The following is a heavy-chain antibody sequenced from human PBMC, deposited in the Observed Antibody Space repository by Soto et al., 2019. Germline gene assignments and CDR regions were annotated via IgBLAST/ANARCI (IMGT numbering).Heavy chain of an antibody. Sequence: LRLSCAASVFTFSSYAMHWVRQAPGKGLEWVAVISYDGSNKYYADSVKGRFTISRDNSKNTLYLQMNSLRAEDTAVYYCAGGPRYYYDSSGYSLFDIWGQGTMVTVSS. D-gene: IGHD3-22*01. CDR2: ISYDGSNK. CDR1: VFTFSSYA. V-gene: IGHV3-30-3*01. CDR3: AGGPRYYYDSSGYSLFDI. J-gene: IGHJ3*02.